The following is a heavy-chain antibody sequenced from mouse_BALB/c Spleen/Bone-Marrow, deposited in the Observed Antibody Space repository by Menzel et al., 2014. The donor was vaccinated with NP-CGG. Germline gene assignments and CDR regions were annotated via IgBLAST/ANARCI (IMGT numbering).Heavy chain of an antibody. D-gene: IGHD2-4*01. CDR1: GFTFSSYA. V-gene: IGHV5-6-5*01. CDR2: ISSGGST. J-gene: IGHJ2*01. CDR3: ARDDYDDKYYFDY. Sequence: EVQGVESGGGLVKPGGSLKLSCAASGFTFSSYAMSWVRQTPEKRLEWVASISSGGSTYYPDSVKGRFTISRDNARNILSLQMGSLRSKDPAMYYCARDDYDDKYYFDYWGQGPTPTVSS.